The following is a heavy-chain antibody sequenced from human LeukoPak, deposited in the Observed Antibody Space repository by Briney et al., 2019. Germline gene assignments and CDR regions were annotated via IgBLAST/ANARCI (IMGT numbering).Heavy chain of an antibody. CDR3: ARGGPHDYGDYDLDY. V-gene: IGHV3-21*01. CDR1: GFTFSSYS. D-gene: IGHD4-17*01. Sequence: GGSLRLSCAASGFTFSSYSMNWVRQAPGKWLEWVSSISSSSSYIYYADSVKGRFTISRDNAKNSLYLQMNSLRAEDTAVYYCARGGPHDYGDYDLDYWGQGTLVTVSS. CDR2: ISSSSSYI. J-gene: IGHJ4*02.